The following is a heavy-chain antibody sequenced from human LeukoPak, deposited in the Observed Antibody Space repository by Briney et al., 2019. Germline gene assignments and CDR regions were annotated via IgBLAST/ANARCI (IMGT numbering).Heavy chain of an antibody. Sequence: SLRLSCAASGFTFADYAMHWVGQAPGKGLEWVSGISWNSGSIDYADSVKGRFTISRDNAKKSLYLQMDSLRPEDTALYYCSKGNYGMDVWGQGTTVTVSS. CDR2: ISWNSGSI. CDR1: GFTFADYA. D-gene: IGHD3-10*01. CDR3: SKGNYGMDV. J-gene: IGHJ6*02. V-gene: IGHV3-9*01.